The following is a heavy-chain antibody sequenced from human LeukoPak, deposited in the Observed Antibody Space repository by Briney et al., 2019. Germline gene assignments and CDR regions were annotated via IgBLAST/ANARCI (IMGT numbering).Heavy chain of an antibody. CDR1: GYTLTELS. D-gene: IGHD3-9*01. V-gene: IGHV1-24*01. CDR2: YDPEEGET. CDR3: ATRADWFPDAFDI. J-gene: IGHJ3*02. Sequence: ASVKVSCKVSGYTLTELSMHWVRQAPGKGLEWMGGYDPEEGETIYAQKFQGRVTMTEDTSTDTAYMELSSLRSEDTAVYYCATRADWFPDAFDIWGQGTMVTVSS.